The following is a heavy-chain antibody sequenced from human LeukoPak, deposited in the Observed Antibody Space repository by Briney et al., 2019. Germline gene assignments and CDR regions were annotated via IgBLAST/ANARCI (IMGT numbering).Heavy chain of an antibody. Sequence: PGGSLRLSCAASGFTFSSYWMSWVRQAPGKGLEWVSSISSSSSYIYYADSVKGRFTISRDNAKNSLYLQMNSLRAEDTAVYYCARDLYDNSSWYEAYYYYYGMDVWGQGTTVTVSS. CDR3: ARDLYDNSSWYEAYYYYYGMDV. V-gene: IGHV3-21*01. J-gene: IGHJ6*02. CDR2: ISSSSSYI. D-gene: IGHD6-13*01. CDR1: GFTFSSYW.